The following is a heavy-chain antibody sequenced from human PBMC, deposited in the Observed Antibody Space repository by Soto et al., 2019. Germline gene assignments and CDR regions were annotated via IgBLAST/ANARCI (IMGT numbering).Heavy chain of an antibody. CDR2: IIPIFGTA. J-gene: IGHJ5*02. D-gene: IGHD3-22*01. V-gene: IGHV1-69*13. Sequence: SVKVYCKASGGAFSSYAISLVRQAPGQGLEWMGGIIPIFGTANYAQKFQGRVTITADESTSTAYMELSSLRSEDTAVYYCARVRGYYDSSGYQRSNWFDPWGQGTLVTVSS. CDR3: ARVRGYYDSSGYQRSNWFDP. CDR1: GGAFSSYA.